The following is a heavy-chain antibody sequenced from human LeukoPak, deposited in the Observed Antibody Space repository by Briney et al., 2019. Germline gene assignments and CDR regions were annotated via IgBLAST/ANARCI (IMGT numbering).Heavy chain of an antibody. J-gene: IGHJ5*02. Sequence: SVKVSCKASGDTFSNYAFNWVRQAPGQGLEWMGGSIPGYGSVNYAPKFQGRVSITTDGSASTVSLDLSSLTSEDTAVYYCATGPYYALGGRFDPWGPGTLVTVSS. CDR1: GDTFSNYA. D-gene: IGHD3-10*01. CDR3: ATGPYYALGGRFDP. CDR2: SIPGYGSV. V-gene: IGHV1-69*05.